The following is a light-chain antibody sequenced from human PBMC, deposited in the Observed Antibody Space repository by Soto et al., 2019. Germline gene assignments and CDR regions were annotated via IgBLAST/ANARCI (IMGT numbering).Light chain of an antibody. V-gene: IGLV6-57*04. CDR2: EDN. J-gene: IGLJ2*01. CDR3: NSYHSGKVV. CDR1: SGSIASNY. Sequence: NFMLTQPHSVSESPGKTVTISCTRSSGSIASNYVQWYQQRPGSAPTPVIYEDNERPSGVPVRFSGSIDSSSNAASLNISGLKTDDEADCYGNSYHSGKVVVGGGTTLAVL.